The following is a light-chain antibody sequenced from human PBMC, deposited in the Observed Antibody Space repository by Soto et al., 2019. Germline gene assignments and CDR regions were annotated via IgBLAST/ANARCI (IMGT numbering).Light chain of an antibody. J-gene: IGKJ2*02. CDR1: QNVSNY. Sequence: DIQMTQSPSSLSASVGDRVTITCQASQNVSNYLNWYQQKPGKAPKLLIYDASNLETGVPSRFSGSGSGTDFTFTISSLQPEDIATYYWQQYYNLPCTFGPGTKLDIK. CDR2: DAS. CDR3: QQYYNLPCT. V-gene: IGKV1-33*01.